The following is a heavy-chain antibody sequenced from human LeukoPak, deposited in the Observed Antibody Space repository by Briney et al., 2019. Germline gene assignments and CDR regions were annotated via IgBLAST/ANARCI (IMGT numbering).Heavy chain of an antibody. V-gene: IGHV1-8*02. Sequence: GASVKVSCKASGYTFTGYYMHWVRQATGQGLEWMGWMNPNSGNTGYAQKFQGRVTMTRNTSISTAYMELSSLRSEDTAVYYCARVRFCTGGSCLRGFDPWGQGTLVTVSS. D-gene: IGHD2-15*01. CDR2: MNPNSGNT. CDR3: ARVRFCTGGSCLRGFDP. CDR1: GYTFTGYY. J-gene: IGHJ5*02.